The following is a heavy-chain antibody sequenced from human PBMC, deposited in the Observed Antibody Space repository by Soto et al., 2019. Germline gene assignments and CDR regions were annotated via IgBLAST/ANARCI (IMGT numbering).Heavy chain of an antibody. D-gene: IGHD1-26*01. J-gene: IGHJ5*02. Sequence: QVQLVQSGAEVKKPGSSVKVSCKASGGTFSSYAISWVRQAPGQGLEWMGGIIPIFGTANYAQKFQGRVTITADESTSTAYMELSSLRSEDTAVYYWARDAARGSYSVGLNWFDPWGQGTLVTVSS. CDR2: IIPIFGTA. V-gene: IGHV1-69*01. CDR1: GGTFSSYA. CDR3: ARDAARGSYSVGLNWFDP.